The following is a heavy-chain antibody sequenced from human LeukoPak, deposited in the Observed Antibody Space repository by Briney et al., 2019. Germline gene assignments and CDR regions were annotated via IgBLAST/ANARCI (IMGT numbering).Heavy chain of an antibody. V-gene: IGHV1-24*01. CDR3: ATDPGAVAGTGLYYFDY. CDR2: FDPEDGET. J-gene: IGHJ4*02. D-gene: IGHD6-19*01. CDR1: GYTLTELS. Sequence: ASVKVSCKVSGYTLTELSMHWVRQAPGKGLEWMGGFDPEDGETIYAQKFQGRVTMTEDTSTDTAYMELSSLRSEDTAVYYCATDPGAVAGTGLYYFDYWGQGTLVTASS.